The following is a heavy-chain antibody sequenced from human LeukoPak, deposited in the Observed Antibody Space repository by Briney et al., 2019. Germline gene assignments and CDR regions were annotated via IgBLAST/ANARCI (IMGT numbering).Heavy chain of an antibody. D-gene: IGHD5-24*01. CDR2: VYYTGST. V-gene: IGHV4-59*01. J-gene: IGHJ4*02. CDR3: ARESRRDGYNPFDY. Sequence: SETLSLTCTVSGGSISTYYWSWIRQPPGKGLEWIGYVYYTGSTNYNPSLKSRVTISVDTSKNQFSLKLSSVTAADTAVYYCARESRRDGYNPFDYWGQGTLVTVSS. CDR1: GGSISTYY.